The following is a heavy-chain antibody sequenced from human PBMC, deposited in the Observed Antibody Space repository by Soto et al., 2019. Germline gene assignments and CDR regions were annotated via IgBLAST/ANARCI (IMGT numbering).Heavy chain of an antibody. CDR2: IYYSGTT. J-gene: IGHJ4*02. D-gene: IGHD4-17*01. CDR1: GGSISSSGYY. V-gene: IGHV4-39*01. CDR3: ARYYGDYKNYFDY. Sequence: SETLSLTCTVSGGSISSSGYYWGWIRQPPGKGLEWIGSIYYSGTTYNNPSLNSRVTLSVDTSKNQFSLKLNSVTAADTAVYYCARYYGDYKNYFDYWGQGTLVTVSS.